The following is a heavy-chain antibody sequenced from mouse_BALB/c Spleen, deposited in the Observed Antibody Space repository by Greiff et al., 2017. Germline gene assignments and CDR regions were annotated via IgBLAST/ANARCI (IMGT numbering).Heavy chain of an antibody. CDR3: TRYYAMDY. CDR2: INPSNGGT. Sequence: QVQLQQSGAELVRPGASVKLSCKASGYTFTSYYMYWVKQRPGQGLEWIGEINPSNGGTNFNEKFKSKATLTVDKSSSTAYMQLSSLTSEDSAVYYCTRYYAMDYWGQGTSVTVSS. V-gene: IGHV1S81*02. CDR1: GYTFTSYY. J-gene: IGHJ4*01.